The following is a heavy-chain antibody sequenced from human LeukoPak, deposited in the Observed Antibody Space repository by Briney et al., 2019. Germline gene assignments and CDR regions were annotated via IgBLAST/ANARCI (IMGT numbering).Heavy chain of an antibody. V-gene: IGHV4-4*07. CDR2: IYSSGST. Sequence: SETLSLTCTVSGGSISTYYWSWIRQTAGKGLEWIGRIYSSGSTNYNPSLESRVTVSLDTSKNQFSLKLSSVTAADTAFYYCARDSSVSSGAFDIWGQGTVVTVSS. J-gene: IGHJ3*02. CDR1: GGSISTYY. D-gene: IGHD3-22*01. CDR3: ARDSSVSSGAFDI.